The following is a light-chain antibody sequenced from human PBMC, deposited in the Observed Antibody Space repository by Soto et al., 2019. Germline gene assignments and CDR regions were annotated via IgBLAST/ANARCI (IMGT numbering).Light chain of an antibody. CDR1: TSAATSGYD. V-gene: IGLV7-43*01. Sequence: VSLQPSRTLSEGGTITLTCSSSTSAATSGYDPNWFQHKPVQAARALSYSTSNKHSCTPARVSGYLLGGKAALTMSGVQPADEAEYYCLLCYGGAYVFGTGTKVTVL. J-gene: IGLJ1*01. CDR2: STS. CDR3: LLCYGGAYV.